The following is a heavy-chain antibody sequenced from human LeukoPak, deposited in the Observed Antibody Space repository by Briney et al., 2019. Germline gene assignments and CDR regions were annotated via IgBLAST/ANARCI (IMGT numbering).Heavy chain of an antibody. CDR1: GYTFTSYG. D-gene: IGHD3-10*01. CDR2: ISAYNGNT. CDR3: ARDGRVLTLSPDVLLWFGELLPADY. V-gene: IGHV1-18*01. J-gene: IGHJ4*02. Sequence: ASVKVSCKASGYTFTSYGISWVRQAPGQGLEWMGWISAYNGNTNYAQKLQGRVTMTTDTSTSTAYMELRSLRSDDTAVYYCARDGRVLTLSPDVLLWFGELLPADYWGQGTLVTVSS.